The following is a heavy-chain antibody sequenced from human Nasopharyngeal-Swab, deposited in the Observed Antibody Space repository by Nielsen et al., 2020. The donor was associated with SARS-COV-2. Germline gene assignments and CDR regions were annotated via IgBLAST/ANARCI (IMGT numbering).Heavy chain of an antibody. CDR2: ISAYNGNT. J-gene: IGHJ6*02. V-gene: IGHV1-18*01. CDR3: ARDGYSSSSVYYYYYGMDV. Sequence: WVRQAPGQGLEWMGWISAYNGNTNYAQKLQGRVTMTTDTSTSTAYMELRSLRSDDTAVYYCARDGYSSSSVYYYYYGMDVWGQGTTVTVS. D-gene: IGHD6-6*01.